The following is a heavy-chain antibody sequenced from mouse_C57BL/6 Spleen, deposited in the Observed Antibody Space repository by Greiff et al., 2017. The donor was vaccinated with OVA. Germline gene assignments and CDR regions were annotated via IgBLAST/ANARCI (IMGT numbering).Heavy chain of an antibody. V-gene: IGHV2-2*01. Sequence: QVQLKESGPGLVQPSQSLSITCTVSGFSLTSYGVHWVRQSPGKGLEWLGVIWSGGSTDYNAAFISRLSISKDNSKSQVFFKMNSLQADDTAIYYCARPITTVDDWYFDVWGTGTTVTVSS. CDR2: IWSGGST. CDR3: ARPITTVDDWYFDV. CDR1: GFSLTSYG. J-gene: IGHJ1*03. D-gene: IGHD1-1*01.